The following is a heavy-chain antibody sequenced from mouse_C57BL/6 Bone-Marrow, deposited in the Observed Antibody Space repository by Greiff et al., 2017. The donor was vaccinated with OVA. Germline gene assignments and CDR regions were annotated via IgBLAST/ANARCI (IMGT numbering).Heavy chain of an antibody. CDR2: ISYDGSN. V-gene: IGHV3-6*01. CDR1: GYSITSGYY. J-gene: IGHJ3*01. Sequence: EVKLMESGPGLVKPSQSLSLTCSVTGYSITSGYYWNWIRQFPGNKLEWMGYISYDGSNNYNPSLKNRISITRDTSKNQFFLKLNSVTTEDTATYYCARGGNSNYPAGFADWGQGTLVTVSA. CDR3: ARGGNSNYPAGFAD. D-gene: IGHD2-5*01.